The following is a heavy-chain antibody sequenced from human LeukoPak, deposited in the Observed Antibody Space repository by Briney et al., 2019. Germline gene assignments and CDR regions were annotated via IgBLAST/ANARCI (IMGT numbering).Heavy chain of an antibody. CDR3: ARDVGAAAGTDNWFDP. CDR1: GGSISSYY. V-gene: IGHV4-4*07. D-gene: IGHD6-13*01. CDR2: IYTSGST. J-gene: IGHJ5*02. Sequence: SETLSLTCTVSGGSISSYYWSWIRQPAGKGLEWIGRIYTSGSTNYNPSLKSRVIMSVDTSKNQFSLKLSSVTAADTAVYYCARDVGAAAGTDNWFDPWGQGTLVTVSS.